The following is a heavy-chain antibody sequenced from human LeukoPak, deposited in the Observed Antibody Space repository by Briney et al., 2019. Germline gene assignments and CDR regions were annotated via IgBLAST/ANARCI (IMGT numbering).Heavy chain of an antibody. CDR1: GFTFSSYG. J-gene: IGHJ5*02. V-gene: IGHV3-30*02. D-gene: IGHD6-13*01. Sequence: PGGSLRLSCAASGFTFSSYGMHWVRQAPGKGLDWVAFIRYDGRNKYYADSVKGRFTISRDNAKNSLYLQMNSLRAEDTAVYYCARAYSSSSNNWFDPWGQGTLVTVSS. CDR3: ARAYSSSSNNWFDP. CDR2: IRYDGRNK.